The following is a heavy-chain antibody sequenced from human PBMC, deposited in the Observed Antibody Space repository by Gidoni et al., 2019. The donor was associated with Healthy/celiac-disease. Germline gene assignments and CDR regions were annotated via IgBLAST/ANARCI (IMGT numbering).Heavy chain of an antibody. J-gene: IGHJ4*02. CDR2: ISGSGGST. V-gene: IGHV3-23*01. Sequence: EVQLLESGGGLVQPGGSLRHSCAASGFTFSSYAMGWVRQAPGKGLEWVSAISGSGGSTYYADSVKGRFTISRDNSKNTLYLQMNSLRAEDTAVYYCAKDPSIVVVIADHFDYWGQGTLVTVSS. CDR3: AKDPSIVVVIADHFDY. CDR1: GFTFSSYA. D-gene: IGHD2-21*01.